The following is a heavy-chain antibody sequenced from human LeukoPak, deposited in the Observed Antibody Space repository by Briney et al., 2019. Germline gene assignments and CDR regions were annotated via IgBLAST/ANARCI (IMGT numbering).Heavy chain of an antibody. CDR1: GGSISSGSYY. V-gene: IGHV4-61*02. J-gene: IGHJ3*02. Sequence: PSETLSLTCTVSGGSISSGSYYWSWIRQPAGKGLEWIGRIYTSGSTNYNPSLKSRVTISVDTSKNQFSLKLSSVTAADTAVYYCASARLFDSSGLRAVDAFDIWGQGTMVTVSS. CDR3: ASARLFDSSGLRAVDAFDI. CDR2: IYTSGST. D-gene: IGHD3-22*01.